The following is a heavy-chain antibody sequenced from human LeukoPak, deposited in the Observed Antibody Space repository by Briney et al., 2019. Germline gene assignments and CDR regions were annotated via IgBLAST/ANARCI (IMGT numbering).Heavy chain of an antibody. Sequence: GGSPRLSCTASGFTFSSYAMHWVRQAPGKGLEWVAVISYDGSNKYYADSVKGRFTISRDNSKNTLYLQMNSLRVEDTTVYYCTTSSSWYGQNWFDPWGQGTLVTVSS. CDR3: TTSSSWYGQNWFDP. CDR2: ISYDGSNK. J-gene: IGHJ5*02. D-gene: IGHD6-13*01. CDR1: GFTFSSYA. V-gene: IGHV3-30-3*01.